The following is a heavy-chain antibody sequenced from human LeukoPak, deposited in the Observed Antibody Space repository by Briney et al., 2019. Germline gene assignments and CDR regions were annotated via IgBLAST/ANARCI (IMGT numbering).Heavy chain of an antibody. CDR1: AFTFSSYS. CDR3: AKDRQWLGRYFDY. V-gene: IGHV3-7*03. CDR2: IRQDVGEI. D-gene: IGHD6-19*01. Sequence: PGRSLRLSCAASAFTFSSYSMSCVRHPPEKGLEWVANIRQDVGEIYYLDSVKGRFTISRDNAKNSLYLQMNSLTAEDTAVYYCAKDRQWLGRYFDYWGQGTLVTVSS. J-gene: IGHJ4*02.